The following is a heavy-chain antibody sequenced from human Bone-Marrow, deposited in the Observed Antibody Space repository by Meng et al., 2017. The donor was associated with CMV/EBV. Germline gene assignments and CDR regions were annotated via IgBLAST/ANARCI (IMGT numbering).Heavy chain of an antibody. J-gene: IGHJ4*02. CDR3: AKRTERWLHLDY. CDR1: GFTFSSYG. V-gene: IGHV3-30*02. D-gene: IGHD5-24*01. CDR2: IRYDGSNK. Sequence: GESLKISCAASGFTFSSYGMHWVRQAPGKGLEWVAFIRYDGSNKYYADSVKGRFTISRDNSKNTLYLQMNSLRAEDTAVYYCAKRTERWLHLDYWGQGPLVTVSS.